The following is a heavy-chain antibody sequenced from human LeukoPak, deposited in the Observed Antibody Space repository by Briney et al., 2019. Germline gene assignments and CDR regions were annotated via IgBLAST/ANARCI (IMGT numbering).Heavy chain of an antibody. CDR2: IRYDGSNK. D-gene: IGHD2-2*01. V-gene: IGHV3-30*02. J-gene: IGHJ4*02. CDR3: AKDEYELLDY. Sequence: GGSLRLSCAASGFTFSSYWMSWGRQAPGKGLEWVAFIRYDGSNKYYADSVKGRFTISRDNSKNTLYLQMNNLRTEDTAVYYCAKDEYELLDYWGQGTVVTVSS. CDR1: GFTFSSYW.